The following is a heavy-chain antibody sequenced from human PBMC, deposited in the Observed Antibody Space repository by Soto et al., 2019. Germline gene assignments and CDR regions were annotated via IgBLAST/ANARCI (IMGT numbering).Heavy chain of an antibody. Sequence: GGSLRLSCAASGFTFSSYAMSWVRQAPGKGPEWVSAISGSGGSTYYADSVKGRFTISRDNSKNTLYLQMNSLRAEDTAVYYCAKDHAGVDYYDSSGENYWGQGTLVTVSS. CDR2: ISGSGGST. V-gene: IGHV3-23*01. CDR1: GFTFSSYA. CDR3: AKDHAGVDYYDSSGENY. J-gene: IGHJ4*02. D-gene: IGHD3-22*01.